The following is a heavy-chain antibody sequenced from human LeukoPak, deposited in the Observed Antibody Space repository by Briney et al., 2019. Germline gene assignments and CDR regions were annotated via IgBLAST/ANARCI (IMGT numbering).Heavy chain of an antibody. CDR1: GGSISSYY. D-gene: IGHD4-11*01. CDR2: IYYSGST. V-gene: IGHV4-59*01. Sequence: SETLSLTCTVSGGSISSYYWSWIRQPPGKGLEWIGYIYYSGSTNYNPSLKSRVTISVDTSKNQFSLKLSSVTAADTAVYYCARVRTAVTLSYYYYMDVWGKGTTLTVSS. J-gene: IGHJ6*03. CDR3: ARVRTAVTLSYYYYMDV.